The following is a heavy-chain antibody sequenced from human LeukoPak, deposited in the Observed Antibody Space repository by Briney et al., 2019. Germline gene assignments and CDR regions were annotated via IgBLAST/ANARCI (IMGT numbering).Heavy chain of an antibody. CDR2: IIPIFGTA. D-gene: IGHD3-22*01. J-gene: IGHJ3*02. CDR3: ARDTRRQSSSGYYLMDAFDI. V-gene: IGHV1-69*05. CDR1: GGTFSSYA. Sequence: SVKVSCKASGGTFSSYAISWVRQAPGPGLEWMGGIIPIFGTANNAQKFQGRVTITTDGSTSTAYMELSSLRSEDTAVYYCARDTRRQSSSGYYLMDAFDIWGQGTMVTVSS.